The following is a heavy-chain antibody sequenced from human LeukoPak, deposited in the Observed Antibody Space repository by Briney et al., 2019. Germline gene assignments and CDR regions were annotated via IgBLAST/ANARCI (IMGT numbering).Heavy chain of an antibody. V-gene: IGHV4-59*01. D-gene: IGHD4-11*01. CDR1: GGSMSSYY. Sequence: SETLSLTCTVSGGSMSSYYWSWVRQPPGKGLEWIGYIYYGGSTNYNPSLKSRATISVETSKNQFSLKLSSVTAADTAVYYCARGGYSIFDYWGQGTLVTVSS. CDR2: IYYGGST. CDR3: ARGGYSIFDY. J-gene: IGHJ4*02.